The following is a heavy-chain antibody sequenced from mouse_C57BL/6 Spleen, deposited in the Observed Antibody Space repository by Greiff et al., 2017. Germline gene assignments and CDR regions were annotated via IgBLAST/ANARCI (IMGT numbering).Heavy chain of an antibody. CDR1: GFTFTSYT. CDR2: ISGGGGNT. J-gene: IGHJ1*03. V-gene: IGHV5-9*01. Sequence: EVKVVESGGGLVKPGGSLKLSCAASGFTFTSYTMSWVRQTPEKRLEWVATISGGGGNTYYPDSVKGRFTISRDNGKNTLYLQMSRMRTEETALYYCARQSDGYYHGYFDVWGTGTTVTVSS. D-gene: IGHD2-3*01. CDR3: ARQSDGYYHGYFDV.